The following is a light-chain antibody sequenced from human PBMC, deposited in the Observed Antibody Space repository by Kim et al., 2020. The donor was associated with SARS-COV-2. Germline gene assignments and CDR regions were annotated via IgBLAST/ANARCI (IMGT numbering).Light chain of an antibody. CDR3: GAWDSDLTEVV. Sequence: QSVLTQPPSLSAAPGEKVAISCSGSSSNIGNDYVSWYQQLPGRAPKLLIYENNKRPSAIPDRFSGSKSGTSATLGITGLQTGDEADYYCGAWDSDLTEVVFGGGTQLTVL. J-gene: IGLJ2*01. CDR1: SSNIGNDY. V-gene: IGLV1-51*01. CDR2: ENN.